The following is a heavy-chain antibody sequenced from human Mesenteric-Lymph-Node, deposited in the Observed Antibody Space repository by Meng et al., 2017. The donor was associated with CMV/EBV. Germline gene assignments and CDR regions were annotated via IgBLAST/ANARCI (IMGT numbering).Heavy chain of an antibody. CDR1: GFIFNNYW. Sequence: GESLKISCAAPGFIFNNYWMHWVRQPLGGGLGWLSRIDNDGSGIIYADSVQGRFTVTRDNARNTIYLQMNNLRDEDTAVYYCARDTPHNAFDPWGQGTLVTVSS. V-gene: IGHV3-74*01. J-gene: IGHJ5*02. D-gene: IGHD2-15*01. CDR2: IDNDGSGI. CDR3: ARDTPHNAFDP.